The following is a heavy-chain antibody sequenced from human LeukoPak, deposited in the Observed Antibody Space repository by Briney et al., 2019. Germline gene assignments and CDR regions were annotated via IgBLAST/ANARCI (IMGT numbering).Heavy chain of an antibody. CDR1: GFTFTSSA. J-gene: IGHJ3*02. D-gene: IGHD7-27*01. CDR2: IVVGSGNT. Sequence: SVKVSCKASGFTFTSSAMQWVRQARGQRLEWIGWIVVGSGNTNYAQKFQERVTITRDMSTSTAYMELSSLRPEDTAVYYCAADHQIFSGAFDIWGQGTMVIVSS. V-gene: IGHV1-58*02. CDR3: AADHQIFSGAFDI.